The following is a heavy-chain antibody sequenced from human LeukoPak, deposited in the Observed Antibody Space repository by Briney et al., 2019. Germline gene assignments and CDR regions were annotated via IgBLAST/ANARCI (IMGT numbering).Heavy chain of an antibody. Sequence: GGSLSLSCAVSGFTFSSYWMHWVRQAPGKGLVWVSRISSHGSSIAYADSVKGRFTISRDNAENTMYLQMDNLRDEDTALYYCARAGDGPIDFDVWGRGTLVTVSS. V-gene: IGHV3-74*01. D-gene: IGHD5-24*01. J-gene: IGHJ2*01. CDR2: ISSHGSSI. CDR3: ARAGDGPIDFDV. CDR1: GFTFSSYW.